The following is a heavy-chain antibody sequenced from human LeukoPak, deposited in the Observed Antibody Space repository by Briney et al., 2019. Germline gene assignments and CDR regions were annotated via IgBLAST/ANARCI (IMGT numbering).Heavy chain of an antibody. J-gene: IGHJ4*02. D-gene: IGHD3-3*01. Sequence: PGGSLRLSCAASGFTVSSNYMSWVRQAPGKGLEWVSIIYNGGGSTYYADSVKGRFTISRDNSKITLYLQMNSLRAEDTAVYCCARAPHYDPPIDWGQGSLVTVSS. CDR3: ARAPHYDPPID. CDR1: GFTVSSNY. V-gene: IGHV3-53*01. CDR2: IYNGGGST.